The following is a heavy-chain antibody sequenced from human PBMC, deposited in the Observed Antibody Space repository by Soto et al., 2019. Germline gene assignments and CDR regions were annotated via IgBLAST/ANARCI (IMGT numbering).Heavy chain of an antibody. CDR3: ARGQRFSAWFDP. V-gene: IGHV4-4*07. D-gene: IGHD2-2*01. Sequence: QVHLQESGPGLVKPSETLSLTCTVSGGAISTYYWTWIRQPAGKGLGWIGRIYSSGSTKDNPSLLSRFTMSLDTSTNQFSLRLTSVTAAATAVYYCARGQRFSAWFDPWGQGTLVTVSS. J-gene: IGHJ5*02. CDR2: IYSSGST. CDR1: GGAISTYY.